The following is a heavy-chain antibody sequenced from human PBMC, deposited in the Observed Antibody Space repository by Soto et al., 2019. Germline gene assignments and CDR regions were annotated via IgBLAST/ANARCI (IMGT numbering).Heavy chain of an antibody. J-gene: IGHJ4*02. Sequence: QVQLVESGGGVVQPGRSLRLSCAASGFTFSSYGMHWVRQAPGKGLEWVAVIWYDGSNKYYADSVKGRFTISRDNSENALYLQMNRLRAGDTTVYYCAREREVGPILPLPHFDYWGQGTLVTVSS. V-gene: IGHV3-33*01. CDR3: AREREVGPILPLPHFDY. CDR1: GFTFSSYG. D-gene: IGHD1-26*01. CDR2: IWYDGSNK.